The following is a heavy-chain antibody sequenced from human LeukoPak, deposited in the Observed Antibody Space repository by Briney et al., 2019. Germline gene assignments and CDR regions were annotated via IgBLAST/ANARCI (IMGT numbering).Heavy chain of an antibody. V-gene: IGHV4-59*01. CDR3: ARDLRRDGYNRGAFDI. J-gene: IGHJ3*02. CDR1: GASISSYQ. Sequence: SETLSLACTVSGASISSYQWSWSRQPPGKGLEWIGFIFYTGSTNYNPSLKGRVTISVDTSKRQFSLKLSSVTAADTAVYYCARDLRRDGYNRGAFDIWGQGTVVTVSS. D-gene: IGHD5-24*01. CDR2: IFYTGST.